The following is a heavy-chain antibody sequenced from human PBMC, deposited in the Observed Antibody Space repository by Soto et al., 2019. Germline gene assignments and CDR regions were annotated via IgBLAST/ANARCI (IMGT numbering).Heavy chain of an antibody. V-gene: IGHV6-1*01. Sequence: SQTLSLTCAISGDSVSSDSAAWNWIRQSPSRGLEWLGRTYYRSKWYNDYAVSVNGRITINSDTSKNHFSLQLNSVTPEDTAVYYCVRSRVFIAVAGMATYYYYYGMDFWGQGTTVPGAS. J-gene: IGHJ6*02. CDR2: TYYRSKWYN. CDR3: VRSRVFIAVAGMATYYYYYGMDF. D-gene: IGHD6-19*01. CDR1: GDSVSSDSAA.